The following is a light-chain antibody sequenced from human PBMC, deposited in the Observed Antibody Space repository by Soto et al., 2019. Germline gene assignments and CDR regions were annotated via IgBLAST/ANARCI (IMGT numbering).Light chain of an antibody. J-gene: IGLJ1*01. Sequence: QSVLTQPPSASGTRGQRVTISCSGSNSNIGSNSVNWYQQLPGTAPKLLIHSNNQRPSGVPDRFSGSKSGTSASLAISGLQSEDEADYYCAAWDDSLNGLYVFGSGTKLTVL. CDR3: AAWDDSLNGLYV. CDR2: SNN. CDR1: NSNIGSNS. V-gene: IGLV1-44*01.